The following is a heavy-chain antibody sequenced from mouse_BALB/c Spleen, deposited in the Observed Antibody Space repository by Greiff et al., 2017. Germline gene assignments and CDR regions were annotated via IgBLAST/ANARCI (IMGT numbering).Heavy chain of an antibody. J-gene: IGHJ3*01. CDR2: IWAGGST. V-gene: IGHV2-9*02. Sequence: VQGVESGPGLVAPSQSLSITCTVSGFSLTSYGVHWVRQPPGKGLEWLGVIWAGGSTNYNSALMSRLSISKDNSKSQVFLKMNSLQTDDTAMYYCARDQDDGYYSWFAYWGQGTLVTVSA. CDR1: GFSLTSYG. CDR3: ARDQDDGYYSWFAY. D-gene: IGHD2-3*01.